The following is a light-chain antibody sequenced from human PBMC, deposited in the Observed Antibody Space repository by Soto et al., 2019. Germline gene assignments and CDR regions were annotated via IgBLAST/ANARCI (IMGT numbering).Light chain of an antibody. V-gene: IGKV1-12*02. CDR2: GGS. J-gene: IGKJ4*02. CDR1: QHINIY. CDR3: LHTSSFPFT. Sequence: DIQMTQSPSSVSASVGDRVTITCRASQHINIYLTWYQKRPGKAPKLLIYGGSTLQPGVPSRFSGSGSGTEFTLTLSSLQPEDFATYHCLHTSSFPFTFGGGTKVEIK.